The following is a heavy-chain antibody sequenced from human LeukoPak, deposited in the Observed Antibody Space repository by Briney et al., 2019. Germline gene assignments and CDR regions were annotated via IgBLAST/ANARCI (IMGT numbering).Heavy chain of an antibody. CDR3: ARQKPIDDFDY. CDR1: GGSISSYY. V-gene: IGHV4-59*08. Sequence: PSETLSLTCTVSGGSISSYYWSWIRQPPGKGLEWIGYIYYSGSTNYNPSLKSRVTISVDKSKNQLSLKLSSVTAADTAVYYCARQKPIDDFDYWGQGTLVTVSS. J-gene: IGHJ4*02. CDR2: IYYSGST.